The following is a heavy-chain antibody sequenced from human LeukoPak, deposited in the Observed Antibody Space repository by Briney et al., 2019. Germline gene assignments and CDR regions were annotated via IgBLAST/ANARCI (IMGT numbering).Heavy chain of an antibody. Sequence: SETLSLTCTVSGGSISSGSYYWSWIRQPAGKGLEWIGRIYSSGSTNYNPSLKSRVTISLDTSKNQFSLKLSSVTAADTAVYYCARGGVRYGDYPYYFDYWGQGTLVTVSS. V-gene: IGHV4-61*02. CDR2: IYSSGST. J-gene: IGHJ4*02. CDR3: ARGGVRYGDYPYYFDY. CDR1: GGSISSGSYY. D-gene: IGHD4-17*01.